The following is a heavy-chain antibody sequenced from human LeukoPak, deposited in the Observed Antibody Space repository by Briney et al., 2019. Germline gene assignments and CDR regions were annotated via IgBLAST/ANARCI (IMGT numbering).Heavy chain of an antibody. Sequence: PGGSLRLSCAASGFTFSSYAMHWVRQAPGKGLEWVAVVSYDGSNKYYADSVKGRFTISRDNSKNTLYLQMNSLRAEDTAVYYCAREGILYSSGWYYFDYWGQGTLVTVSS. J-gene: IGHJ4*02. V-gene: IGHV3-30-3*01. CDR2: VSYDGSNK. CDR1: GFTFSSYA. CDR3: AREGILYSSGWYYFDY. D-gene: IGHD6-19*01.